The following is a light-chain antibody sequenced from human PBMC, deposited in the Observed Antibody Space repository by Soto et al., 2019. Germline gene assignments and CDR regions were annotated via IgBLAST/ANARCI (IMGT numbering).Light chain of an antibody. CDR1: SSDIGNGY. Sequence: QSVLTQPPSVSAAPGQKVTISCSGDSSDIGNGYVSWYQHLPGTAPKLLIYDNSNRPSGIPARFSGSKSGTSATLAITGLQTGDEANYYCATWDNSLSAVFGGGTKVTVL. CDR3: ATWDNSLSAV. V-gene: IGLV1-51*01. CDR2: DNS. J-gene: IGLJ3*02.